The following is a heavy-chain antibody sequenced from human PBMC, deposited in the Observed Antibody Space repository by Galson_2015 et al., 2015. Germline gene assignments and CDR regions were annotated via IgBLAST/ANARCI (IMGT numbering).Heavy chain of an antibody. J-gene: IGHJ5*02. CDR2: INSDGSST. CDR1: GFTFSSYW. V-gene: IGHV3-74*01. D-gene: IGHD3-3*01. Sequence: SLRLSCAASGFTFSSYWMHWVRQAPGKGLVWVSRINSDGSSTSYADSVKGRFTISRDSAKNTLYLQMNSLRAEDTAVYYCARDRYDYRPNYDFWSGYWWFDPWGQGTLVTVSS. CDR3: ARDRYDYRPNYDFWSGYWWFDP.